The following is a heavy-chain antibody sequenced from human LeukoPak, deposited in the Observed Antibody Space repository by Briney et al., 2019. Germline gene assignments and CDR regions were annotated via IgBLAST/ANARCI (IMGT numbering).Heavy chain of an antibody. CDR1: GGTFSSYA. Sequence: GASVKVSCKASGGTFSSYAISWVRQAPGQGLEWIGGIIPIFGTANYAQKFQGRVTITADESTSTAYMELSSLRSEDTAVYYCASSLRYFDWLSPGMDVWGQGTRSPSP. V-gene: IGHV1-69*13. J-gene: IGHJ6*02. CDR2: IIPIFGTA. D-gene: IGHD3-9*01. CDR3: ASSLRYFDWLSPGMDV.